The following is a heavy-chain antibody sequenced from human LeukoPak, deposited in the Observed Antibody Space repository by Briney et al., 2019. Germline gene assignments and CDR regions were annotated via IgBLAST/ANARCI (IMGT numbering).Heavy chain of an antibody. CDR1: GGSISSSSYY. J-gene: IGHJ3*02. V-gene: IGHV4-39*01. Sequence: PSETLSLTCTLSGGSISSSSYYWGWIRQPPGKGLEWIGSIYYSGSTYYNPSLKSRVTISVDTSKNQFSLKLSSVTAADTAVYDCARLPSSLDAFDIWGQGKMVIVSA. CDR3: ARLPSSLDAFDI. CDR2: IYYSGST. D-gene: IGHD6-13*01.